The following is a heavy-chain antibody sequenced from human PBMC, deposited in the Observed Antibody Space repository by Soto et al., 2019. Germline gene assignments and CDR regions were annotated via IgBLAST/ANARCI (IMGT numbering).Heavy chain of an antibody. D-gene: IGHD5-18*01. CDR3: ARVLNVDTAMVTTPIDY. V-gene: IGHV1-18*01. Sequence: ASVKVSCKASGYTFTSYGISWVRQAPGQGLEWMGWISAYNGNTNYAQKLQGRVTMTTDTSTSTTYMELRSLRSDDTAVYYCARVLNVDTAMVTTPIDYWGQGTLVTVSS. CDR2: ISAYNGNT. CDR1: GYTFTSYG. J-gene: IGHJ4*02.